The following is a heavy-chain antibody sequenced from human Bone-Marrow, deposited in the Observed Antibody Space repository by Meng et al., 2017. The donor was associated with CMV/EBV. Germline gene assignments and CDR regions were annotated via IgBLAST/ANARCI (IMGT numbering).Heavy chain of an antibody. D-gene: IGHD2-2*02. CDR2: INPNSGGT. CDR3: ARARYCSRTSCYNFDY. J-gene: IGHJ4*02. CDR1: GYTFTGYY. Sequence: ASVKVSCKASGYTFTGYYMHWVRQAPGQGLEWMGWINPNSGGTNYAQKFQGRVTMTRDSSISTAYMELSSLRSDDTAIYYCARARYCSRTSCYNFDYWGLGTLVTGSS. V-gene: IGHV1-2*02.